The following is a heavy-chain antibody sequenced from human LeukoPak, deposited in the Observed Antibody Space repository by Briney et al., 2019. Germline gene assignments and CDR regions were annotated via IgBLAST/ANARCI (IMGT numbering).Heavy chain of an antibody. CDR3: ARHHRLLWFGESKIGWFDP. J-gene: IGHJ5*02. V-gene: IGHV4-34*01. CDR1: GGSFSSYY. CDR2: INHSGST. D-gene: IGHD3-10*01. Sequence: SETLSLTCAVYGGSFSSYYWGWIRQPPGKGLEGVGEINHSGSTNYNPSLKSRVTISVDTSKNQFSLKLSSVTAADTAVYYCARHHRLLWFGESKIGWFDPWGQGTLVTVSS.